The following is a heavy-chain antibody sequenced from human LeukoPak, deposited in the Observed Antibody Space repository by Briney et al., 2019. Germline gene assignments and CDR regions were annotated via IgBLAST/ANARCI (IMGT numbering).Heavy chain of an antibody. Sequence: ASVKVSCKASGGTFSSYAISWVRQAPGQGLEWMGGIIPIFGTANYAQKFQGRVTITADKSTSTAYMELSSLRSEDTAVYYCARGVVKQLVTQNFDYWGQGTPVTVSS. CDR2: IIPIFGTA. CDR3: ARGVVKQLVTQNFDY. CDR1: GGTFSSYA. J-gene: IGHJ4*02. D-gene: IGHD6-13*01. V-gene: IGHV1-69*06.